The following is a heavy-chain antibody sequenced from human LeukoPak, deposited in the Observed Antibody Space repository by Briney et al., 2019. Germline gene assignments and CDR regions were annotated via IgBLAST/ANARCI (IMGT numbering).Heavy chain of an antibody. D-gene: IGHD5-24*01. CDR3: ARALRWLGMARSYYFDY. CDR2: MNPNSGNT. Sequence: ASVKVSCKASGYTFTSYDINWVRQATGQGLEWMGWMNPNSGNTGYAQKFQGRVTMTRNTSISTAYMELSSLRSEDTAVYYCARALRWLGMARSYYFDYWGQGTLVTVSS. J-gene: IGHJ4*02. V-gene: IGHV1-8*01. CDR1: GYTFTSYD.